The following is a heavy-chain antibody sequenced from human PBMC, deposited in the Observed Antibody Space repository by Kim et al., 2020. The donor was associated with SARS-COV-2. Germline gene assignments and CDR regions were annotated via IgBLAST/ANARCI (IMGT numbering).Heavy chain of an antibody. Sequence: GQKVQGRVTSTADESTSTAYMELSSLRSEDTAVYYCATVPYNWNDEGFDYWGQGTLVTVSS. J-gene: IGHJ4*02. V-gene: IGHV1-69*01. CDR3: ATVPYNWNDEGFDY. D-gene: IGHD1-20*01.